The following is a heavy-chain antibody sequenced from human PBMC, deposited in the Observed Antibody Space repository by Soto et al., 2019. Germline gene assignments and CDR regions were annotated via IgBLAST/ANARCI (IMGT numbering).Heavy chain of an antibody. J-gene: IGHJ6*02. V-gene: IGHV4-31*02. D-gene: IGHD3-3*01. CDR3: ARIAPIFYFGSGANQYYYSGTDF. CDR2: IYYSGST. Sequence: GKGLEWIGYIYYSGSTYYNPSLKSRVTISVDTSKNQFSLKLSSVTAADTAVYYCARIAPIFYFGSGANQYYYSGTDFRGRGTTV.